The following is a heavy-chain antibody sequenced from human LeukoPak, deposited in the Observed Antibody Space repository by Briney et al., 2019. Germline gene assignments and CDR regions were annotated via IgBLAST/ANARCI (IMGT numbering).Heavy chain of an antibody. CDR2: ISCDGSNK. D-gene: IGHD1-26*01. CDR1: GFTFSSYA. CDR3: ARAEWELLPFGY. V-gene: IGHV3-30-3*01. J-gene: IGHJ4*02. Sequence: PGGSLRLSCAASGFTFSSYAMHWVRQAPGKGLEWVAVISCDGSNKYYADSVKGRFTISRDNSKNTLYLQMNSLRAEDTAVYYCARAEWELLPFGYWGQGTLVTVSS.